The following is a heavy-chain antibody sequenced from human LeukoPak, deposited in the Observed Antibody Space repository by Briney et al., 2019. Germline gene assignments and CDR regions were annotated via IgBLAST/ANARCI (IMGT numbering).Heavy chain of an antibody. V-gene: IGHV3-7*04. CDR1: GFTFSTKC. CDR3: ARDYSSGRDF. Sequence: GGSLRLSCAASGFTFSTKCMSWVRQAPGKGLEWVAPINQDGSDQYYVDSVKGRFTISRDNAKNSLDLQMNSLRAEDTAVYYCARDYSSGRDFWGQGTLVTVSS. J-gene: IGHJ4*02. D-gene: IGHD3-22*01. CDR2: INQDGSDQ.